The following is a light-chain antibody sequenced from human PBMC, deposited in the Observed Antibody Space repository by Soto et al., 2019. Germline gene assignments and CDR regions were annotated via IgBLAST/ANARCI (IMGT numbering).Light chain of an antibody. CDR2: GNS. CDR3: QSYDSSLRGRV. Sequence: QSVLTQPPSVSGAPGQRVTISCTGSSSNIGAGYDVHWYQQLPGTAPKLLIYGNSNRPSGVPDRFSGSKSGTSASLAITGLQAEAEADYYCQSYDSSLRGRVFGGGTQLTVL. V-gene: IGLV1-40*01. J-gene: IGLJ3*02. CDR1: SSNIGAGYD.